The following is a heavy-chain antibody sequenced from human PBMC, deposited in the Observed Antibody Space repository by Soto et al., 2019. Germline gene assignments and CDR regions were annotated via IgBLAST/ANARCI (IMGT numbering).Heavy chain of an antibody. J-gene: IGHJ6*02. V-gene: IGHV3-23*01. CDR3: ARGVITIFGVVWDYYGMDV. CDR2: ISGSGSST. D-gene: IGHD3-3*01. Sequence: GGSLRLSCAASGFTFSSYAMSWVRQAPGKGLEWVSAISGSGSSTYYADSVKGRFTISRDNSKNTLYLQMNSLRAEDTAVYYCARGVITIFGVVWDYYGMDVWGQGTTGTGSS. CDR1: GFTFSSYA.